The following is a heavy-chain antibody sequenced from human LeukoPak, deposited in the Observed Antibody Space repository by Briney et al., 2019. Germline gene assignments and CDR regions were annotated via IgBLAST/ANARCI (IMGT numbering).Heavy chain of an antibody. J-gene: IGHJ6*03. CDR1: GYSISSGYY. CDR2: VYHSGTA. Sequence: SETLSLTCAVSGYSISSGYYWGWIRQPPGKGLQWIGGVYHSGTAYYNPSLKSRVTISVDTSKNQFSLKLSSVTAADTAVYYCARDGPYRITNMDVWGKGTTVTVSS. CDR3: ARDGPYRITNMDV. V-gene: IGHV4-38-2*02.